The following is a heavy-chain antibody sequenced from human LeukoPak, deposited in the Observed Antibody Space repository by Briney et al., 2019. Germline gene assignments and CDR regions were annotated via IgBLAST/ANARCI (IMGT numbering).Heavy chain of an antibody. V-gene: IGHV3-30*02. J-gene: IGHJ5*02. CDR2: IRYDGSNK. CDR1: GFTFSSYG. D-gene: IGHD3-10*01. Sequence: PGGSLRLSCAASGFTFSSYGMHWVRQAPGKGLEWVAFIRYDGSNKYYADSVKGRFTISRDNSKNTLYLQMNSLRVEDTAVYYCAKDYSKTSYYGSGTYYRPNWFDPWGQGTLVTVSS. CDR3: AKDYSKTSYYGSGTYYRPNWFDP.